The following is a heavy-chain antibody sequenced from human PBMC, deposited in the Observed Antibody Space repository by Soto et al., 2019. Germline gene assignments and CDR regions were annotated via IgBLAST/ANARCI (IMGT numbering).Heavy chain of an antibody. CDR3: AKDWSGYSYGFFGA. CDR2: ISYDGSNK. V-gene: IGHV3-30*18. D-gene: IGHD5-18*01. J-gene: IGHJ5*02. CDR1: GFTFSSYG. Sequence: LRLSCAASGFTFSSYGMHWVRQAPGKGLEWVAVISYDGSNKYYADSVKGRFTISRDNSKNTLYLQMNSLRAEDTAVYYCAKDWSGYSYGFFGAWGQGTLVTVSS.